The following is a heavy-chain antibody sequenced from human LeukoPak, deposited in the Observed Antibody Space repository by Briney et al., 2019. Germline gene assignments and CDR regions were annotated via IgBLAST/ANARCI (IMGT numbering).Heavy chain of an antibody. D-gene: IGHD3-3*01. V-gene: IGHV3-21*01. J-gene: IGHJ4*02. CDR1: GFTLSSYS. CDR3: AKSFDFWSGFDY. CDR2: ISSSSSYI. Sequence: PGGSLRLSCAASGFTLSSYSMNWVRQAPGEGLEWVSSISSSSSYIYYADSVKGRFTISRDNAKNSLYLQMNSLRAEDTAVYFCAKSFDFWSGFDYWGQGVLVTVSS.